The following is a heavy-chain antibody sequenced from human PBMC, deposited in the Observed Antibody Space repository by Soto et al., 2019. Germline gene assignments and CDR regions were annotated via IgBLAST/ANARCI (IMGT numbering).Heavy chain of an antibody. CDR1: GGSISSGGYY. CDR3: ARDLVNGMDV. V-gene: IGHV4-31*03. Sequence: SSETLSLTCTVSGGSISSGGYYWSWIRQHPGKGLEWIGYIYYSGSTYYNPSLKSRVTISVDTSKNQFSLKLSSVTAADTAVYYCARDLVNGMDVWGQGTTVTVSS. D-gene: IGHD6-13*01. J-gene: IGHJ6*02. CDR2: IYYSGST.